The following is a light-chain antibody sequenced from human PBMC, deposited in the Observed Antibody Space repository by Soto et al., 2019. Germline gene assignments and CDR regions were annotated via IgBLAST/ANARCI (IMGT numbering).Light chain of an antibody. V-gene: IGKV1-39*01. Sequence: DIQMTQSPSSLSASVGDRITITCRASHSIDNYLSWYQLKPGKAPRLLIYAASNLQRGVPSRFTGSGSGTDFTLTINNLQPDDFAVYYCQQRFSIPPTFGHGTKVDNK. CDR2: AAS. J-gene: IGKJ1*01. CDR3: QQRFSIPPT. CDR1: HSIDNY.